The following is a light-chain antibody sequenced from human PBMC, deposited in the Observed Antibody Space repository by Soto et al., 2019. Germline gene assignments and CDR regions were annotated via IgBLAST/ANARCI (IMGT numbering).Light chain of an antibody. V-gene: IGKV3-15*01. J-gene: IGKJ5*01. CDR2: FAS. CDR3: QQYDNWPPIT. CDR1: QSVSYN. Sequence: EIRMTQSPATLSVSPGERASLSCRAIQSVSYNIAWYQQKPGQVPRLLIYFASTRATGIPARFSGSGPGTEFTLTISSLQSEDFALYYCQQYDNWPPITFGQGTRLEIK.